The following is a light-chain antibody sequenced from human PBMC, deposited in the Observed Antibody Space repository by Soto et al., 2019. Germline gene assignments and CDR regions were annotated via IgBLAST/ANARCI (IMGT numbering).Light chain of an antibody. J-gene: IGLJ2*01. CDR2: EVS. CDR3: SSYAGSNNLV. CDR1: SSDVGGYNY. V-gene: IGLV2-8*01. Sequence: QSALTQPPSASGSPGQSVTISCTGTSSDVGGYNYVSWYQQHPGKAPKLMIYEVSKRPSGVPDRYSGSKSGNTASLTGPGLQAEDEADYYCSSYAGSNNLVFGGRTKRTVL.